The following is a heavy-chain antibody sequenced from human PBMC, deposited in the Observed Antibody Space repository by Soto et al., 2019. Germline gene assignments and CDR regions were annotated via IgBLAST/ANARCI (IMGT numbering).Heavy chain of an antibody. J-gene: IGHJ4*02. Sequence: QVQLVESGGGVVQPGRSLRLSCAASGFTFSSYGMHWVRQAPGKGLEWVAVISYDGSNKYYADSVKGRFTISRDNSKNTLYLQMNSLRAEDTAVYYCAKAFRWTDILTGYSDYWGQGTLVTVSS. D-gene: IGHD3-9*01. CDR3: AKAFRWTDILTGYSDY. CDR2: ISYDGSNK. V-gene: IGHV3-30*18. CDR1: GFTFSSYG.